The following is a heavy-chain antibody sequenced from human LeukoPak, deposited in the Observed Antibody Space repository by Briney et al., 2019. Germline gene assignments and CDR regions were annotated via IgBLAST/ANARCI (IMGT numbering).Heavy chain of an antibody. Sequence: GSLRLFCAASGFNFRNYYMSWIRQAPGKGLEWIGEINHSGRTHYHPSLKSRVTISVDTSKNQFSLKLSSVTAADTAVYYCARRFAYGSGRIDYWGQGTLVTVSS. V-gene: IGHV4-34*01. CDR1: GFNFRNYY. J-gene: IGHJ4*02. CDR2: INHSGRT. D-gene: IGHD3-10*01. CDR3: ARRFAYGSGRIDY.